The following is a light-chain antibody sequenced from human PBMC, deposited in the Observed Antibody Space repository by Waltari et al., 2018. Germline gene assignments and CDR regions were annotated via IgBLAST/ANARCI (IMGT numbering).Light chain of an antibody. J-gene: IGKJ4*01. CDR3: QQRFNWPPLT. CDR2: DAS. V-gene: IGKV3-11*01. CDR1: QSVSNY. Sequence: EIVLTQSPDILSLSPGETATLSCGASQSVSNYLAWYQQKLSPAPRLLIYDASTRAPGIPARFRGSGSGTDFTLTISGLEPEDFAVYFCQQRFNWPPLTFGGGTKVEIK.